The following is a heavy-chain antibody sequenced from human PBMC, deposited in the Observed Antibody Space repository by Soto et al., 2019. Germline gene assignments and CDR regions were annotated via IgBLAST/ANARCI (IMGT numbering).Heavy chain of an antibody. J-gene: IGHJ3*02. D-gene: IGHD4-17*01. Sequence: VQLVESGGGLVQPGGSLRLSCLASGFTFNTSWMTWVRQAPGKGLEWVANMKGDGSKENYVDSVKGRFTISRDNAKNSLFLQMNSLRDEDTALYYCARDLNYGVSTVYYDVFDTWGQGTMVTVSP. CDR3: ARDLNYGVSTVYYDVFDT. CDR1: GFTFNTSW. V-gene: IGHV3-7*01. CDR2: MKGDGSKE.